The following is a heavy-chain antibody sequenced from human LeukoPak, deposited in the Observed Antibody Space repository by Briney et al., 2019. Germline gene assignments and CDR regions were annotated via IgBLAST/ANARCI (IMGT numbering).Heavy chain of an antibody. CDR2: IKQDGSEK. D-gene: IGHD3-16*01. Sequence: PGGSLRLSCAASGFTFSSYAMSWVRQAPGKGLEWVANIKQDGSEKYYVDSVKGRFTISRDNAKNSLYLQMNSLRAEDTAVYYCARVGLRDNFDYWGQGTLVTVSS. J-gene: IGHJ4*02. V-gene: IGHV3-7*01. CDR1: GFTFSSYA. CDR3: ARVGLRDNFDY.